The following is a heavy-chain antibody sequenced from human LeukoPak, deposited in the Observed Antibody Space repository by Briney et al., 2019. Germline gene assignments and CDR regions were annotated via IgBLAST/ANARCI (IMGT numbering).Heavy chain of an antibody. D-gene: IGHD3-9*01. CDR1: GFTFDDYA. J-gene: IGHJ3*02. V-gene: IGHV3-9*01. CDR2: ISWNSGSI. CDR3: AKSPDYDILTGYSDAFDI. Sequence: GGSLRLSCAASGFTFDDYAMHWVRQAPGKGLEWVSGISWNSGSIGYADSVKGRFTISRDNAKNSLYLQMNSLRAEDTALYYCAKSPDYDILTGYSDAFDIWGQGTMVTVSS.